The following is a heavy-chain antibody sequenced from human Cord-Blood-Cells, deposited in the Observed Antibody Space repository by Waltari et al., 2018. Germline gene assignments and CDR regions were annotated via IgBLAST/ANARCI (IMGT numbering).Heavy chain of an antibody. CDR1: GGSISSSSYY. V-gene: IGHV4-39*07. J-gene: IGHJ4*02. CDR3: ASGANGYDSSGYFDY. D-gene: IGHD3-22*01. CDR2: IYYSGST. Sequence: QLQLQESGPGLVKPSETLSLTCTVSGGSISSSSYYWGWIRQPPGKGLEWIGGIYYSGSTYYNPSLKSRVTISVDASKNQCSLKLSSVTAADTAVYYCASGANGYDSSGYFDYWGQGTLVTVSS.